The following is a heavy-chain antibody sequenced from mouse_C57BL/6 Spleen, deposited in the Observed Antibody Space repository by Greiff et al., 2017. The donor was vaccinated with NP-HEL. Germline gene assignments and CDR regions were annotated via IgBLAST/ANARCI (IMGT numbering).Heavy chain of an antibody. Sequence: VQLKQSGPGLVKPSQSLSLTCSVTGYSITSGYYWNWIRQFPGNKLEWMGYISYDGSNNYNPSLKNRISITRDTSKNQFFLKLNSVTTEDTATYYCAREYYGSYYFDYWGQGTTLTVSS. D-gene: IGHD1-1*01. CDR1: GYSITSGYY. CDR2: ISYDGSN. V-gene: IGHV3-6*01. CDR3: AREYYGSYYFDY. J-gene: IGHJ2*01.